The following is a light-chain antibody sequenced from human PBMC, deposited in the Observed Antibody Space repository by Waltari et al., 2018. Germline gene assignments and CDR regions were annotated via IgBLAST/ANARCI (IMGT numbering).Light chain of an antibody. J-gene: IGLJ1*01. CDR1: SSDVGRYNN. Sequence: QSALTHPPSASGSPGQSVTISCTGTSSDVGRYNNVSWYQQHPGKAPKLIIYEVTKRPSGLPDRFSGSNPGNTASLSVCGLQAEDEADYYCSSFADTNPLIFGTGTKVSIL. CDR2: EVT. V-gene: IGLV2-8*01. CDR3: SSFADTNPLI.